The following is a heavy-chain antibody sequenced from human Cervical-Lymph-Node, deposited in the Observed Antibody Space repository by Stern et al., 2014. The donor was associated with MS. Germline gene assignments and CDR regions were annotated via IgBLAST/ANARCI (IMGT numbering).Heavy chain of an antibody. Sequence: VQLVQSGPGLVKPSQTLSLTCAVTGGSISSAEYYWSWISQSPGKGLKWIGYIHNSGTTYYNPSLKSRVTISVDTSKNQFSLKLRSVTAADTAVYYCSRDADGYSLVFGYWGRGTLVTVSS. J-gene: IGHJ4*02. CDR1: GGSISSAEYY. V-gene: IGHV4-30-4*01. CDR3: SRDADGYSLVFGY. D-gene: IGHD5-24*01. CDR2: IHNSGTT.